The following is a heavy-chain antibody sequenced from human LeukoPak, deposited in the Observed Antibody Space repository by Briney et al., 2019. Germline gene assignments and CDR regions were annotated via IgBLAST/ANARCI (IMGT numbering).Heavy chain of an antibody. CDR1: GFAFSNSS. D-gene: IGHD2-21*02. J-gene: IGHJ6*02. V-gene: IGHV3-66*01. Sequence: GGSLRLSCATSGFAFSNSSFNWVRQAPGKGLEWVSVIYSGGSTYYADSVKGRFTISRDNSKNTLYLQMNSLRAEDTAVYYCAREEGVTAHYYYGMDVWGQGTTVTVSS. CDR3: AREEGVTAHYYYGMDV. CDR2: IYSGGST.